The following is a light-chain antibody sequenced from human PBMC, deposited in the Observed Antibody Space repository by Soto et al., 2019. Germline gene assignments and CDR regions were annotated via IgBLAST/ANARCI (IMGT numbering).Light chain of an antibody. CDR3: QQYNNWPVT. V-gene: IGKV3-15*01. CDR2: GAS. J-gene: IGKJ1*01. Sequence: EIVLTQSPGTLSVSPGERATLSCRASQSVSSNLAWFQQKPGQTPRLLFNGASTRATGIPARFSGSGSGTEFTLTISSLQSEDFAVYYCQQYNNWPVTFGQGTKVDIK. CDR1: QSVSSN.